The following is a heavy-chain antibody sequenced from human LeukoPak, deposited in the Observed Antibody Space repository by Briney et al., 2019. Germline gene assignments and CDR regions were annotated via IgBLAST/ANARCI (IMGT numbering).Heavy chain of an antibody. CDR1: GFTFSSYG. CDR3: ARRSGNH. J-gene: IGHJ5*02. CDR2: IYSGGST. V-gene: IGHV3-53*01. D-gene: IGHD1-1*01. Sequence: GGSVRLSCAASGFTFSSYGMHWVRQAPGKGLEWVSVIYSGGSTYYADSVKGRFTISRDNSKNTLYLQMNSLRAEDTAVYYCARRSGNHWGQGTMVTVSS.